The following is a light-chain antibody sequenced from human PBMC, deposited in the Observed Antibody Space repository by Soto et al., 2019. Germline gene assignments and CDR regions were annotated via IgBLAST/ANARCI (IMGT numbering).Light chain of an antibody. Sequence: QSVLTQPPSASGSPGQSVTISCAGTSSDVGGYNYVSWYQQYPGKVPKLMIYEVSERPSRVPDRFSGSKSGNTAFLTVSGLQAEDEADYYCLSYADTAYVFXTGTKVTVL. CDR1: SSDVGGYNY. V-gene: IGLV2-8*01. J-gene: IGLJ1*01. CDR3: LSYADTAYV. CDR2: EVS.